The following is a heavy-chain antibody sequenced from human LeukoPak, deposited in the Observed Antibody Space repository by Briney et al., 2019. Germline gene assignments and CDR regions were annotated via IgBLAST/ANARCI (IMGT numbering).Heavy chain of an antibody. CDR3: AKAASSSLWHMDV. Sequence: GGSLRLSCAASGFTFDDYAMHWVRQAPGKGLEWVSLISWDGGSTYYADSVKGRFTISRDNSKNSLYLQMNSLRAEDTALYYCAKAASSSLWHMDVLGKGTTVTVSS. V-gene: IGHV3-43D*03. CDR2: ISWDGGST. J-gene: IGHJ6*03. CDR1: GFTFDDYA. D-gene: IGHD6-6*01.